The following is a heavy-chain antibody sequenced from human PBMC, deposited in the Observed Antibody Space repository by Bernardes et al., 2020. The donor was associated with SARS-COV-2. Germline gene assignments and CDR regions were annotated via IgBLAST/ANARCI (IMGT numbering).Heavy chain of an antibody. CDR2: ISYDGSNK. Sequence: SLRLSCAASGFTFSSYAMHWVRQAPGKGLEWVAVISYDGSNKYYADSVKGRFTISRDNSKNTLYLQMNSLRAEDTAVYYCARELSSWYNFDYWGQGTLVTVSS. D-gene: IGHD6-13*01. J-gene: IGHJ4*02. V-gene: IGHV3-30-3*01. CDR3: ARELSSWYNFDY. CDR1: GFTFSSYA.